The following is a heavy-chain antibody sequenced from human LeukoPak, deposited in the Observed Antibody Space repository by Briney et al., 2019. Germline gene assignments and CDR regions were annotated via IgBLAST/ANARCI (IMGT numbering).Heavy chain of an antibody. V-gene: IGHV4-59*01. D-gene: IGHD1-26*01. CDR3: ARARVGATSDDALDI. J-gene: IGHJ3*02. Sequence: PPETLSLTCTVSGGSMSTYYWSWIRQPPGKGLEWIGYIHYSGSTSYNPSLRSRVTISGDMSKNQFSLKLSSVIAADTAVYYCARARVGATSDDALDIWGQGTMVTVSS. CDR1: GGSMSTYY. CDR2: IHYSGST.